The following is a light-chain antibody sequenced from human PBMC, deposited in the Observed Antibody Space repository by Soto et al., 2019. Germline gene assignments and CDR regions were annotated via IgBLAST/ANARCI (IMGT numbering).Light chain of an antibody. CDR1: QSVSNY. J-gene: IGKJ4*01. CDR3: HPRSNWPILT. Sequence: EIVLTQSPATLSLSPGERATLSCRASQSVSNYLGWYEQKPGQDPRLLCYDASNRATGFPARFSGSGSETDFTLTISSLEPEDFAVYYCHPRSNWPILTFGGGTKVEIK. V-gene: IGKV3-11*01. CDR2: DAS.